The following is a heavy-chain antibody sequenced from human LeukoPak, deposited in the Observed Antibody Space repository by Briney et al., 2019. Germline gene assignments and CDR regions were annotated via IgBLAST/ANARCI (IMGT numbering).Heavy chain of an antibody. CDR1: GFPLSSYA. V-gene: IGHV3-23*01. J-gene: IGHJ5*02. CDR3: ARDLGQYYDTSDNWFDP. Sequence: GGSLRLSCAASGFPLSSYAMSWVRQGPGKGLEWVAATSSSDPGTYHADSVRGRFTISRDNSKNTLYLQMNRLRAEDTAVYYCARDLGQYYDTSDNWFDPWGQGTLVTVSS. CDR2: TSSSDPGT. D-gene: IGHD3-22*01.